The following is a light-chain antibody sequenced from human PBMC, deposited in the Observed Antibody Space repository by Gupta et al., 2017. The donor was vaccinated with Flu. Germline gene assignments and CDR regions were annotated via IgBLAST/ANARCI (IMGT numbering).Light chain of an antibody. CDR3: QQDGSSPYT. CDR1: QSVSNSQ. CDR2: GAS. Sequence: EVVLTQSPGTLSLSPGERATLSCRASQSVSNSQLAWYQQKLGQAPRLLIYGASNRATGIPDRFSGSGSGTDYTLTISRLEPEDFAVYYCQQDGSSPYTFGQGTKLEIK. J-gene: IGKJ2*01. V-gene: IGKV3-20*01.